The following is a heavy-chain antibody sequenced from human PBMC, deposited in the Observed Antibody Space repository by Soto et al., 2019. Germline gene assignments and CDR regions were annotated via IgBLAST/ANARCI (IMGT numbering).Heavy chain of an antibody. D-gene: IGHD1-26*01. CDR2: IIPIFGTG. CDR1: GGTFSRSP. Sequence: QVQLVQSGAEVKKPGSSVKVSCKASGGTFSRSPISWVRQAPGQGLEWMGGIIPIFGTGNFAQKFQGRVTITADVSTSTGYLELSSLISEDTAVYYCAREGATVVTPAGAFDIWGQGTMVTVSS. J-gene: IGHJ3*02. V-gene: IGHV1-69*01. CDR3: AREGATVVTPAGAFDI.